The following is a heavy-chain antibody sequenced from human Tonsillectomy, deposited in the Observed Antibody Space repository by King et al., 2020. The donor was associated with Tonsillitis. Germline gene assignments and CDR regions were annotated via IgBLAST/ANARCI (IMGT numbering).Heavy chain of an antibody. J-gene: IGHJ4*02. CDR1: GFTVSSNY. CDR2: MFSGGST. D-gene: IGHD6-13*01. CDR3: ARDPSPGGWFSSN. Sequence: VQLVESGGGLIQPGGSLRLSCAASGFTVSSNYISWVRQAPGKGLEWVSVMFSGGSTNYADSVKGRFTISRDNSKNTLYLQMNSLRAEDTAVYYCARDPSPGGWFSSNWGQGTLVTVSS. V-gene: IGHV3-53*01.